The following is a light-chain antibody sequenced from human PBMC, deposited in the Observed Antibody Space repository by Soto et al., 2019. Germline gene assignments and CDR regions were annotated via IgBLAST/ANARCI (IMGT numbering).Light chain of an antibody. Sequence: DIVMTQSPDSLAVSLGEGATINCKSSQSLLHLAWYQQKPGQPPKLLIYWASTRESGVPDRFSGSGSGTDFPLTISSLQAEDVAVYYCQQYYTTPVTFGQGTKVEIK. CDR3: QQYYTTPVT. CDR2: WAS. CDR1: QSLLH. V-gene: IGKV4-1*01. J-gene: IGKJ1*01.